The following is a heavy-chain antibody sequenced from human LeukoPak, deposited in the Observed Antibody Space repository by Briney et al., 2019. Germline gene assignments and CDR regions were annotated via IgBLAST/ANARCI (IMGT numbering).Heavy chain of an antibody. J-gene: IGHJ6*02. CDR2: IYYSGST. CDR1: GGSISSYY. Sequence: SETLSLTCSVSGGSISSYYWSWIRQPPGKGLEYIGYIYYSGSTNYNPSLKSRVTISVDTSKDQFSLNLTSVTAADTAVYYCARLKCISTSCPSRYVMDVWGQGTTVTVSS. V-gene: IGHV4-59*01. CDR3: ARLKCISTSCPSRYVMDV. D-gene: IGHD2-2*01.